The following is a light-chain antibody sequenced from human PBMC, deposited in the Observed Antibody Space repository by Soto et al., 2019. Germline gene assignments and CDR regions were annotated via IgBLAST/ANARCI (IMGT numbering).Light chain of an antibody. CDR1: SSDIGAYNY. CDR2: EDS. Sequence: QSALTQPASVSGSPGQSITISCTGTSSDIGAYNYVSWFQQRPGEVPKLMIYEDSHRPSGVSERLSGSKSGNTASLTISGLQAEDEANYYCCSFTTSNTWVFGGGTKVTVL. V-gene: IGLV2-14*01. CDR3: CSFTTSNTWV. J-gene: IGLJ3*02.